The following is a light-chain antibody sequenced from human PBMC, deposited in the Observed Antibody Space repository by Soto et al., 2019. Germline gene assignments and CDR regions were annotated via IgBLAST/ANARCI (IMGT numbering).Light chain of an antibody. CDR3: QQTYSTPIT. V-gene: IGKV1-39*01. CDR1: QTISSY. CDR2: ASS. J-gene: IGKJ5*01. Sequence: DIQMTQSPSSLSASVGDRVTITCRASQTISSYLNWYQQRPGKAPNLLIYASSSLQSGVPPRFSGSGSGTEFTHTISSLQPEDFATYYCQQTYSTPITFGQGTRLEIK.